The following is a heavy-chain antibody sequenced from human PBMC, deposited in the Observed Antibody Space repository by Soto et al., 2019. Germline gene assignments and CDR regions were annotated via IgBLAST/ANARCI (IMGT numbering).Heavy chain of an antibody. J-gene: IGHJ4*02. CDR3: ARGWGSGSFDY. CDR2: IYWDDDK. D-gene: IGHD3-10*01. Sequence: QITLKESGPTLVKPTQTLTLTCTFSGFSLSTSGVVVGWIRQPPGKALAWLALIYWDDDKRYRPSLKSRVTITKDTSKNQVVLTMTNMDPVDTATYYCARGWGSGSFDYWGQGTLVTVSS. CDR1: GFSLSTSGVV. V-gene: IGHV2-5*02.